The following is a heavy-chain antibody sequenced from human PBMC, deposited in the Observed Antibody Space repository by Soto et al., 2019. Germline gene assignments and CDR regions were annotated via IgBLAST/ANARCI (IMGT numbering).Heavy chain of an antibody. D-gene: IGHD5-18*01. V-gene: IGHV1-69*13. CDR2: IIPIFGTA. CDR1: GGTFSSYA. J-gene: IGHJ4*02. Sequence: GASVKVSCKASGGTFSSYAISWVRQAPGQGLEWMGGIIPIFGTANYAQKFQGRVTITADESTSTAYMELSSLRSEDTAVYYCARVVKGYSYGPQFSYYFDYWGQGTLVTVSS. CDR3: ARVVKGYSYGPQFSYYFDY.